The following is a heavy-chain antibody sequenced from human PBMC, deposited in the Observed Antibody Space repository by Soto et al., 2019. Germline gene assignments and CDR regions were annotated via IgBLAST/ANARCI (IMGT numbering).Heavy chain of an antibody. D-gene: IGHD2-15*01. CDR2: IYYSGST. Sequence: QVQLQESGPGLVKPSETLSLNCTVSGCSVRTYYCSWIRQPPGKGLEWIGYIYYSGSTNYNPSLKSRVTISVDTSKNQFPLTPRSVTAEDKAVYYCARAYCTCGRCYSSWYDYWGQGTLVPVYS. CDR3: ARAYCTCGRCYSSWYDY. CDR1: GCSVRTYY. J-gene: IGHJ4*02. V-gene: IGHV4-59*02.